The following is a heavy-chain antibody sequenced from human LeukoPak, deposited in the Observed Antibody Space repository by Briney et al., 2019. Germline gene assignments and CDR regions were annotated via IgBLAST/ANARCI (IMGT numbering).Heavy chain of an antibody. D-gene: IGHD5-18*01. Sequence: SETLSLTCTVSGGSISSSSYYWGWIRQPPGKGLEWIGSIYYSGSTYYNPSLKSRVTISVDTPKNQFSLKLSSVTAADTAVYYCARVLRFLRGYSYGFFDYWGQGTLVTVSS. CDR1: GGSISSSSYY. CDR2: IYYSGST. J-gene: IGHJ4*02. CDR3: ARVLRFLRGYSYGFFDY. V-gene: IGHV4-39*07.